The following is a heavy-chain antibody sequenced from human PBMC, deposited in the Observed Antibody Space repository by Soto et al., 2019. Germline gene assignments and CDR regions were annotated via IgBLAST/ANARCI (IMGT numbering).Heavy chain of an antibody. Sequence: QVQLVQSGAEVKKPGSSVKVSCKPSGGTFSSYAISWVRQAPAQGLEWMGGIIPIFGTAHYAQKFQGRVTLTADESTSTAYMELSSLGSEDTAGYYCATLGAKYYFDYGGQGPVVTVAS. V-gene: IGHV1-69*01. CDR3: ATLGAKYYFDY. CDR2: IIPIFGTA. J-gene: IGHJ4*02. D-gene: IGHD7-27*01. CDR1: GGTFSSYA.